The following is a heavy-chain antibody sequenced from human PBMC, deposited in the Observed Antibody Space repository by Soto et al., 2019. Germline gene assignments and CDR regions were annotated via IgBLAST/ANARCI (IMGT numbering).Heavy chain of an antibody. Sequence: EVQLLESGGGLVQPGGSLRLSCEVSGFNTRNYLMSWVRQAPGKGLEWVSGMSVSGATQYADSVKGRFTISTDFSKNTLYLQTNNLRAEDTAVYHCEGSWTWGQGTMVTVSS. J-gene: IGHJ3*01. D-gene: IGHD5-12*01. CDR1: GFNTRNYL. CDR2: MSVSGAT. V-gene: IGHV3-23*01. CDR3: EGSWT.